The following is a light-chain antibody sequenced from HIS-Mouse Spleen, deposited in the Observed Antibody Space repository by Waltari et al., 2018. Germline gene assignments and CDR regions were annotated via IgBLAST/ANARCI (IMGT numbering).Light chain of an antibody. CDR3: QQRSNWPWT. J-gene: IGKJ1*01. CDR2: DAS. Sequence: EIVLTQSPATLSLSPGERATLSYRASQSVSSYLAWYQQKPGQAPRRLIYDASNRATGIPARFSGSGSGTDFTLTISSLEPEDFAVYYCQQRSNWPWTFGQGTKVEIK. CDR1: QSVSSY. V-gene: IGKV3-11*01.